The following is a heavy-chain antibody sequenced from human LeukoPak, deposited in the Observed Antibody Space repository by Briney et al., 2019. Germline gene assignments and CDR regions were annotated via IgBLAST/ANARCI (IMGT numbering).Heavy chain of an antibody. CDR1: GGSFSDYS. D-gene: IGHD3-16*01. CDR3: ARHGVVTWFDP. J-gene: IGHJ5*02. CDR2: INHSGST. Sequence: SETLSLTCAVYGGSFSDYSWSWLRQTPEKGLEWIGEINHSGSTNYNPSLKSRVIMSVDTSKNQFSVKLRSVTAADTAVYYCARHGVVTWFDPWGQGTLVTVSS. V-gene: IGHV4-34*01.